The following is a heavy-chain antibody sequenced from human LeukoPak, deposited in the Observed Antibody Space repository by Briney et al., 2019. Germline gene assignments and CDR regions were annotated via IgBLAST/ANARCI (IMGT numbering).Heavy chain of an antibody. V-gene: IGHV3-74*03. D-gene: IGHD2-15*01. CDR3: ARDRYYSFDY. J-gene: IGHJ4*02. CDR2: INSDGSTT. Sequence: GGSLRLSCAASGITFSSDWMHWVRKAPGKGLVRVSRINSDGSTTKYADSVRGRFTISRDNAKNTLYLQMNSLGAEDTAVYYCARDRYYSFDYWDQGTLVTVSS. CDR1: GITFSSDW.